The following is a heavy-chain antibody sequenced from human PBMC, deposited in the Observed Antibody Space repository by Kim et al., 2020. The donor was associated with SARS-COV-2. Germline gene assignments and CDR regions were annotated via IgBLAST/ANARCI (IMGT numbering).Heavy chain of an antibody. Sequence: ASVKVSCRTSGYSFNTFYLHWVRQAPGQGFEWIGITDPSVGRTVYAQKFQDRVTMTRDTSTNTVYMALSSLRSEDTAIYYCSRGGKVNFEDAVGFDYWGQ. CDR2: TDPSVGRT. J-gene: IGHJ4*02. D-gene: IGHD3-9*01. CDR1: GYSFNTFY. CDR3: SRGGKVNFEDAVGFDY. V-gene: IGHV1-46*02.